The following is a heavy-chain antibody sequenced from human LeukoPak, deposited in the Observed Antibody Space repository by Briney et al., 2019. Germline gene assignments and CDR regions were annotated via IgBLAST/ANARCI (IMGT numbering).Heavy chain of an antibody. CDR3: ARLESELSVGYNWFDP. CDR2: IYTSGRT. D-gene: IGHD1-14*01. J-gene: IGHJ5*02. V-gene: IGHV4-4*07. CDR1: GGSISRYY. Sequence: KPSETLSLNCTVSGGSISRYYWCWMRPPAGKGLEWIGRIYTSGRTNYNPSLKSRVTMSVDTSKNQFSLKLSSVTAADTAVYYCARLESELSVGYNWFDPWGQGTLVTVSS.